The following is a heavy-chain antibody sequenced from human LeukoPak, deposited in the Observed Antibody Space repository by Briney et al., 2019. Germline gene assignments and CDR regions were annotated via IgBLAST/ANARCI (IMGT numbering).Heavy chain of an antibody. CDR1: GGSINNGGYY. J-gene: IGHJ4*02. CDR3: ARNRDGYNSFDY. V-gene: IGHV4-31*03. D-gene: IGHD5-24*01. Sequence: SETLSLTCTVSGGSINNGGYYWSWIRQHPGKGLEWIGYIYYSGSSFYNPSLRSRVTISVDTSKNHFSLKLSSVTAADTAVYYCARNRDGYNSFDYWGQGTLVTVSS. CDR2: IYYSGSS.